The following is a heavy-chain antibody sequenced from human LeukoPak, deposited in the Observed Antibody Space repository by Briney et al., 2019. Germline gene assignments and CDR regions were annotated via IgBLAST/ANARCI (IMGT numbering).Heavy chain of an antibody. V-gene: IGHV3-74*01. CDR3: ARRIGYSSGHSAVYYFDY. D-gene: IGHD6-19*01. CDR1: GFTFSTYW. Sequence: GGSLGLSCAASGFTFSTYWMHWVRQAPGKGLVWVSLINSGGDDTRYADSVKGRFTISRDNAKNTLYLQMNSLRAEDTAVYYCARRIGYSSGHSAVYYFDYWGQGTLVTVSS. CDR2: INSGGDDT. J-gene: IGHJ4*02.